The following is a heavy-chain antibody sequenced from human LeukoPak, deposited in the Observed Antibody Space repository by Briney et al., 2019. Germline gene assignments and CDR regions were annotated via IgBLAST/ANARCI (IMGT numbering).Heavy chain of an antibody. D-gene: IGHD6-13*01. J-gene: IGHJ3*02. CDR1: GFTLSSYW. CDR2: IKQDGSEK. CDR3: AGDSASSWYAFDI. V-gene: IGHV3-7*01. Sequence: GGSLRLSCAASGFTLSSYWMSWVRQAPGKGLEWVANIKQDGSEKYYVDSVKGRFTISRDNAKNSLYLQMNSLRAEDTAVYYCAGDSASSWYAFDIWGQGTMVTVSS.